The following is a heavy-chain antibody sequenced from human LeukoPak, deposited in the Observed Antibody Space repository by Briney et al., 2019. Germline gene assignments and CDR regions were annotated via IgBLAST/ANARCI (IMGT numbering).Heavy chain of an antibody. J-gene: IGHJ3*02. V-gene: IGHV3-21*01. CDR1: GFTFSSYS. D-gene: IGHD2-21*02. CDR3: ASSPEVLSLLVTDNPDAFDI. Sequence: PGGSLRLSCAASGFTFSSYSMNWVRQAPGKGLEWVSSISSSSSYVYYADSVKGRFTISSDNAKNSLYLQMNSLRAEDTAVYYCASSPEVLSLLVTDNPDAFDIWGQGTMVTVSS. CDR2: ISSSSSYV.